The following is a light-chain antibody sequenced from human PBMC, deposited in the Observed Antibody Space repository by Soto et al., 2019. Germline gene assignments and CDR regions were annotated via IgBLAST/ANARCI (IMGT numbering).Light chain of an antibody. Sequence: NFMLTQPHSVSESPGKTVTISCAASSGSIASNFVQWYQQRPGSAPTTVIYEDNQRPSGVPDRVSGSIDSSSNSASLTISGLKTEDEADYYCQSYDSSSHVVFGGGTKLTVL. V-gene: IGLV6-57*02. CDR2: EDN. J-gene: IGLJ2*01. CDR3: QSYDSSSHVV. CDR1: SGSIASNF.